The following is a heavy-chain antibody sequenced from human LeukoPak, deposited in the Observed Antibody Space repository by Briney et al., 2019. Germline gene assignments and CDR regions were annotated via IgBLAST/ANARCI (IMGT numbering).Heavy chain of an antibody. J-gene: IGHJ4*02. Sequence: QPGGSLRLSCAASGFTFSSSSMNWVRQAPEKGLEWVSYISTSGGTIYYADSVKGRFTISRDNAKNSLYLQMDSLRAEDTAVYYCARPIVRGVITRGSYWGQGTLVTVSS. V-gene: IGHV3-48*01. CDR2: ISTSGGTI. CDR3: ARPIVRGVITRGSY. D-gene: IGHD3-10*01. CDR1: GFTFSSSS.